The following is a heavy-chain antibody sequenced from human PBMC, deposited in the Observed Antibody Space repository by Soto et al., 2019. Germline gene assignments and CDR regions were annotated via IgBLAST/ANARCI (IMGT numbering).Heavy chain of an antibody. V-gene: IGHV1-18*04. CDR3: AGEGLNTGWYGFDH. Sequence: ASVKVSCKTSGYTFSNYDFSWVRQAPGQGLEWMGWVSNKNGVTNYAEKFRDRVTMTTDISTNTIYMELRSLRSDDTAVYFCAGEGLNTGWYGFDHWGRGTQVTVPS. J-gene: IGHJ4*02. D-gene: IGHD6-19*01. CDR1: GYTFSNYD. CDR2: VSNKNGVT.